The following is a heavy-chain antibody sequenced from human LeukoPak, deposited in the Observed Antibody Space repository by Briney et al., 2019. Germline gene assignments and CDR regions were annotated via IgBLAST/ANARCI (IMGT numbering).Heavy chain of an antibody. CDR3: ASGAYSSGSDY. J-gene: IGHJ4*02. V-gene: IGHV1-2*02. Sequence: ASVKVSCKASGYTFTGYYMHWVRQAPGPGLEWRGWINPNSGGTNYAQKFQGRVSMTRDTSISTAYMELSRLRSDDTAVYFCASGAYSSGSDYWGQGTLVTVSS. CDR1: GYTFTGYY. D-gene: IGHD5-18*01. CDR2: INPNSGGT.